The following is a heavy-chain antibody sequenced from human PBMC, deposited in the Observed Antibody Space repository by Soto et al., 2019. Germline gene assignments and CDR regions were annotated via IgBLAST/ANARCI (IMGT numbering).Heavy chain of an antibody. V-gene: IGHV1-18*01. CDR1: GYTFTSYG. CDR3: ATYPTLLWFGEDDPGVDAFDI. CDR2: ISAYNGNT. D-gene: IGHD3-10*01. Sequence: ASVKVSCKASGYTFTSYGISWVRQAPGQGLEWMGWISAYNGNTNYAQKLQGRVTMTTDTSTSTAYMELRSLRSDDTAVYYCATYPTLLWFGEDDPGVDAFDIWGQGTTVTVSS. J-gene: IGHJ3*02.